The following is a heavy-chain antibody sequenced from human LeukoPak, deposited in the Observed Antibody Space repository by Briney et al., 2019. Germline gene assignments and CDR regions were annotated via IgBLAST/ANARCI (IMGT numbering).Heavy chain of an antibody. V-gene: IGHV4-34*01. Sequence: PSETLSLTCAVYGGSFSGYYWRWIRQPPGKGLEWIGEINHSGRTNYNPSLKSRVTISVDTSKNQFSLKLTSVTAADTAVYYCARRTSYCSSTSCRRDYYYYMDVWGKGTTVTVSS. CDR2: INHSGRT. D-gene: IGHD2-2*01. CDR3: ARRTSYCSSTSCRRDYYYYMDV. J-gene: IGHJ6*03. CDR1: GGSFSGYY.